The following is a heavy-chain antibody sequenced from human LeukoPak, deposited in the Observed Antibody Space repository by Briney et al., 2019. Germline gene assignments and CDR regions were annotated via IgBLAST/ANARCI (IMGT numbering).Heavy chain of an antibody. J-gene: IGHJ4*02. CDR3: HLWSGYDADY. Sequence: GGSLRLSCAASGFTFSSYAMHWVRQAPGKGLEWVAVISYGGSNKYYADSVKGRFTISRDNSKNTLYLQMNSLRAEDTAVYYCHLWSGYDADYWGQGTLVTVSS. V-gene: IGHV3-30-3*01. CDR1: GFTFSSYA. CDR2: ISYGGSNK. D-gene: IGHD3-3*01.